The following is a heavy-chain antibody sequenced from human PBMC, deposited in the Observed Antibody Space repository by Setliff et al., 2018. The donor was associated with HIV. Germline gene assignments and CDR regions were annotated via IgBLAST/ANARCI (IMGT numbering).Heavy chain of an antibody. D-gene: IGHD1-1*01. CDR3: ARIDPGKFWSLDY. J-gene: IGHJ4*02. CDR1: GGSINNHY. CDR2: IYISGTT. Sequence: NPSETLSLTCTVSGGSINNHYWYWIRQPPGKGLGWIGYIYISGTTNYNPSLKNRVTMSLDTSKTQVSLRLTSVTAADTAVYFCARIDPGKFWSLDYWGRGTLVTVSS. V-gene: IGHV4-4*09.